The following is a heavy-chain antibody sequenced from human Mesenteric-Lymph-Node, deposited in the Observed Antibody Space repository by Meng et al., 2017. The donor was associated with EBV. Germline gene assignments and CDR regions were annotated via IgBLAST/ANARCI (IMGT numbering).Heavy chain of an antibody. V-gene: IGHV1-46*01. CDR3: ARDGFSSSPSGWFDP. J-gene: IGHJ5*02. D-gene: IGHD6-13*01. CDR2: INPNGGST. Sequence: QVRLRQSGAEVKKPGASVKVSCKASGYSFTSYYMHWVRQAPGQGLEWMGIINPNGGSTTYAQKFQGRVTMTRDTSTSTVYMELSSLRSEDTAVYYCARDGFSSSPSGWFDPWGQGTLVTVSS. CDR1: GYSFTSYY.